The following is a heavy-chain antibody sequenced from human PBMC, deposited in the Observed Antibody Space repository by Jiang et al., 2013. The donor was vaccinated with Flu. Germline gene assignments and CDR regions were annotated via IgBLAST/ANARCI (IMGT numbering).Heavy chain of an antibody. D-gene: IGHD4-17*01. V-gene: IGHV4-61*02. CDR1: GGSISGGIYY. Sequence: GPGLVKPSQTLSLTCTVSGGSISGGIYYWSWIRQPAGKGLEWIGRVYTSGNTNYNPSLKGRVTLSVDTSKNQFSLKLSSVTAADTAVYYRARGRYGDYGGNWFDPWGQGTLVTVSS. CDR3: ARGRYGDYGGNWFDP. CDR2: VYTSGNT. J-gene: IGHJ5*02.